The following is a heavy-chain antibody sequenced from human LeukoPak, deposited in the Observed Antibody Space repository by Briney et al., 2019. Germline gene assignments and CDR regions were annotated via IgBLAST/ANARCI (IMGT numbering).Heavy chain of an antibody. CDR1: GFTFSSYA. CDR2: ISGSGGST. V-gene: IGHV3-23*01. D-gene: IGHD4-17*01. CDR3: AKDTTYDYGDYYYYGMDV. Sequence: GGSLRLSCAASGFTFSSYAMSWVRQAPGKGLEWVLAISGSGGSTYYADSVKGRFTISRDNSKNTLYLQMNSLRAEDTAVYYCAKDTTYDYGDYYYYGMDVWGQGTTVTVSS. J-gene: IGHJ6*02.